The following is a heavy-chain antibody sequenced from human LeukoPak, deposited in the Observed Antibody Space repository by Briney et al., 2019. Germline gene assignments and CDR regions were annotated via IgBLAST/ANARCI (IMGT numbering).Heavy chain of an antibody. CDR1: GDSINSLDL. V-gene: IGHV4-4*02. CDR3: AGLVGRYSSGLYYYYFDY. CDR2: MYLSGAT. J-gene: IGHJ4*02. Sequence: PSGTLSLTCTVSGDSINSLDLWSWVRQPPGKGLEWIGEMYLSGATHSNPSVKSRVTISIDKSKNQFFLNLSSVTAADTAVYYCAGLVGRYSSGLYYYYFDYWGQGTLVTVSS. D-gene: IGHD3-22*01.